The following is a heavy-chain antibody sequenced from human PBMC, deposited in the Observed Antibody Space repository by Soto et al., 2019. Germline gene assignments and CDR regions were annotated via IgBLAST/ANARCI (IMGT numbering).Heavy chain of an antibody. J-gene: IGHJ4*02. D-gene: IGHD6-13*01. CDR1: GGSFSGYY. V-gene: IGHV4-34*01. CDR2: INHSGST. CDR3: ASGYSSSWYPGY. Sequence: SETLSLTCAVYGGSFSGYYWIWIRQPPGKGLEWIGEINHSGSTNYNPSLKSRVTISVDTSKNQFSLKLSSVTAADTAVYYCASGYSSSWYPGYWGQGTRVTVSS.